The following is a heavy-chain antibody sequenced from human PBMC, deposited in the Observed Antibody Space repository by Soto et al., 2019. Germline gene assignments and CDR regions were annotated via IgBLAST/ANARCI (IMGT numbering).Heavy chain of an antibody. J-gene: IGHJ6*02. Sequence: EVQLVESGGGLVKPGGSLRLSCAASGFTFSSYSMNWVRQAPGKGLEWVSSISSSSSYIYYADSVKGRFTISRDNDKNSLNLQMNSMRAEDTAVYYCARSWNYYYYYGMDVWGQGTTVTVSS. CDR3: ARSWNYYYYYGMDV. CDR1: GFTFSSYS. CDR2: ISSSSSYI. V-gene: IGHV3-21*01. D-gene: IGHD3-3*01.